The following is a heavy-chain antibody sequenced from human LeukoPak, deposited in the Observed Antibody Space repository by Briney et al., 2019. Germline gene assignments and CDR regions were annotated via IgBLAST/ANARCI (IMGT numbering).Heavy chain of an antibody. CDR1: GYXFSTYW. CDR3: ARGAYSGYEFDC. CDR2: IYPGDSDT. V-gene: IGHV5-51*01. J-gene: IGHJ4*02. Sequence: GESLKISCSASGYXFSTYWIGWVRQMPGKGLEWMGVIYPGDSDTRYSPSFQGQVTISADKSISTAYLQWSSLKASDTAMYYCARGAYSGYEFDCWGQGTLVTVSS. D-gene: IGHD5-12*01.